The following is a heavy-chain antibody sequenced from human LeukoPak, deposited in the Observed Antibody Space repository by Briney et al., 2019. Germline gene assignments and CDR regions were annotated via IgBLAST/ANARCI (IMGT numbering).Heavy chain of an antibody. J-gene: IGHJ3*02. CDR2: IYYSGST. CDR1: GGSISSYY. CDR3: AGTMIVNAFDI. D-gene: IGHD3-22*01. Sequence: SETLSLTCTVSGGSISSYYWSWIRQPPGKGLEWIGYIYYSGSTNYNPPLKSRVTISVDTSKNQFSLKLSSVTAADTAVYYCAGTMIVNAFDIWGQGTMVTVSS. V-gene: IGHV4-59*01.